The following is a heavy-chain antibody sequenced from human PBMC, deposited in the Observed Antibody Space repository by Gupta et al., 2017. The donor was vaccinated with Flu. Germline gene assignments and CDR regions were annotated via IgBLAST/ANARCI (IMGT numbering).Heavy chain of an antibody. D-gene: IGHD3-3*01. CDR3: ARGVLRFLEWHIERNDAFDI. V-gene: IGHV2-26*01. CDR2: IFSNDEK. Sequence: QVTLKESGPVLVKPTETLTLTCTVSGFSLSNARMGVSWIRQPPGKALEWLAHIFSNDEKSYSTSLKSRLTISKDTSKSQVVLTMTNMDPVDTATYYCARGVLRFLEWHIERNDAFDIWGQGTMVTVSS. CDR1: GFSLSNARMG. J-gene: IGHJ3*02.